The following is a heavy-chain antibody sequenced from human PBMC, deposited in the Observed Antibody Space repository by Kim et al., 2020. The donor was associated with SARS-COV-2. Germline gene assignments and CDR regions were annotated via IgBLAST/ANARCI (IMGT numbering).Heavy chain of an antibody. CDR3: ARVYYGSGSYYSLIDY. Sequence: SVKVSCKASGGTFSSYAISWVRQAPGQGLEWMGGVIPIFGTSNYAQKFQGRVTITADESTSTAYMELSSLRSEDTAVYYCARVYYGSGSYYSLIDYWGQGTLVTVSS. D-gene: IGHD3-10*01. CDR2: VIPIFGTS. V-gene: IGHV1-69*13. CDR1: GGTFSSYA. J-gene: IGHJ4*02.